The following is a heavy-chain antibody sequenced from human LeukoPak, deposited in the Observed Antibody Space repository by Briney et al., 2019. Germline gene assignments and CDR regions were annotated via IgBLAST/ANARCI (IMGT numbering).Heavy chain of an antibody. CDR3: ARRSSSWGNWFDP. J-gene: IGHJ5*02. CDR2: IYPGDSDT. V-gene: IGHV5-51*01. CDR1: GYSFTSYW. D-gene: IGHD6-13*01. Sequence: GESLKISCKGSGYSFTSYWIGWVRQMPRKGLEWMGIIYPGDSDTRYSPSFQGQVTISADKSISTAYLQWSSLKASDTAMYYCARRSSSWGNWFDPWGQGTLVTVSS.